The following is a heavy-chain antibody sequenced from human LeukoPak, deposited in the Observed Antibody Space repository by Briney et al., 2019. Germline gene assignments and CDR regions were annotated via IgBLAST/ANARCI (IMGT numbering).Heavy chain of an antibody. Sequence: GGSLRLSCAASGFTFSSYSMNWVRQAPGKGLEWVSSISSSSSYIYYADSLKGRFTISRDNAKNSLYLQMNSLRDEDTAVYYCARDRLEGVLWFGELSPSPYYYGMDVWGQGTTVTVSS. CDR2: ISSSSSYI. CDR3: ARDRLEGVLWFGELSPSPYYYGMDV. D-gene: IGHD3-10*01. V-gene: IGHV3-21*01. J-gene: IGHJ6*02. CDR1: GFTFSSYS.